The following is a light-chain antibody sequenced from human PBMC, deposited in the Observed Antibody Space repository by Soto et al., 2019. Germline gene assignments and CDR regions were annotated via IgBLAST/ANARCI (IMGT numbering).Light chain of an antibody. CDR1: SSNIGTNS. J-gene: IGLJ1*01. Sequence: QSVLTQPPSASGTPGQRVTISCSGSSSNIGTNSVNWYQQLPGTAPKLLIYRNNRRPSGVPDRFSGSKSGTSASLAISGLRSEDGADYYCATWDDSLSGRIFGTGTEVTVL. CDR3: ATWDDSLSGRI. V-gene: IGLV1-47*01. CDR2: RNN.